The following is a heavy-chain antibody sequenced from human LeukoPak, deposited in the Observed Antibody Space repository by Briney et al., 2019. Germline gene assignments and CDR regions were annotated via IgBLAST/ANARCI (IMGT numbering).Heavy chain of an antibody. Sequence: SETLSLTCTVSGGSISSYYWSWIRQPPGKGLEWIGYIYYSGSTNYNPSLKSRVTISVDTSKNQSSLKLSSVTAADTAVYYCAREASIGRGYRYWGQGTLVTVSS. V-gene: IGHV4-59*01. CDR2: IYYSGST. D-gene: IGHD3-22*01. J-gene: IGHJ4*02. CDR1: GGSISSYY. CDR3: AREASIGRGYRY.